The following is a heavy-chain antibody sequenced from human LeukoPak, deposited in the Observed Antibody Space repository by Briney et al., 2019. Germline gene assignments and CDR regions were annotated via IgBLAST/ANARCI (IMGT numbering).Heavy chain of an antibody. D-gene: IGHD2-8*01. J-gene: IGHJ4*02. CDR3: ARLDRYCTNGVCYPDY. Sequence: SQTLSLTCAIPGDSVSSNSAAWNWIRQSPSRGLECLGRIYYRLKWYNDYSVTVKSPITINPYTSKNQFSLQLNSVTPEDTAVYYCARLDRYCTNGVCYPDYWGQGTLVTVSP. CDR2: IYYRLKWYN. V-gene: IGHV6-1*01. CDR1: GDSVSSNSAA.